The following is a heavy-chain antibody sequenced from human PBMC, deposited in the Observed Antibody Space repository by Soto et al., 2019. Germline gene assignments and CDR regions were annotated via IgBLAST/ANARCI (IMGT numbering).Heavy chain of an antibody. D-gene: IGHD1-26*01. CDR2: INPILSVS. CDR1: GDTFSFYS. V-gene: IGHV1-69*04. Sequence: GASVKVSCKASGDTFSFYSINWVRQAPGLGLEWMGRINPILSVSNYAQKFQGRVTITADKSTSTAYMELSSLRSDDTAVYYCARDLGGQIVDYWGQGTLVTVSS. CDR3: ARDLGGQIVDY. J-gene: IGHJ4*02.